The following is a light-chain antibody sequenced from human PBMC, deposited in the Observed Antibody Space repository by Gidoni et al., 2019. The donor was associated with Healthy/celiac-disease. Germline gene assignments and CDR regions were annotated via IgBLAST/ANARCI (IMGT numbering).Light chain of an antibody. CDR1: QSVSISY. CDR2: GAS. V-gene: IGKV3-20*01. J-gene: IGKJ4*01. CDR3: QQHGSSPFT. Sequence: EIVLTQSPGTLSLSRGERATLSCRASQSVSISYLAWYQQKPGTAPRLLIYGASSRATVIPDRFSGSWSGTDFTLTISRLDPEDFAVYYCQQHGSSPFTFGGGTKVEIK.